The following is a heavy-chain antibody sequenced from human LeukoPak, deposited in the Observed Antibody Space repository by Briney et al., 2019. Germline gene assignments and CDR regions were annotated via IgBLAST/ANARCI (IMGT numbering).Heavy chain of an antibody. Sequence: AGESLKISRKGSGYSFTSYWIGWVRQMPGKGLEWMGIIYPGDSDTRYSPSFQGQVTISVDKSISTAYLQWSSLKASDTAIYYCARLVSIYGDYIDYWGQGTLVTVSS. V-gene: IGHV5-51*01. J-gene: IGHJ4*02. D-gene: IGHD4-17*01. CDR2: IYPGDSDT. CDR3: ARLVSIYGDYIDY. CDR1: GYSFTSYW.